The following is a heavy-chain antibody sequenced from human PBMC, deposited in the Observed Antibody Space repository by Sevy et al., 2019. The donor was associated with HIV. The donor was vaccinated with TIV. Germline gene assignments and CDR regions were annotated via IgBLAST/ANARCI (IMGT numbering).Heavy chain of an antibody. CDR2: ISGSGDNS. V-gene: IGHV3-23*01. Sequence: GSLRLSCAASGFTFSGYAMSWVRQAPGKGLEWVLGISGSGDNSYYADSVKGRFTISRDNSKNTLYLQMNILRAEDTAVYYCAKGDFYYDSSGYYLFDYWGQGTLVTVSS. D-gene: IGHD3-22*01. J-gene: IGHJ4*02. CDR1: GFTFSGYA. CDR3: AKGDFYYDSSGYYLFDY.